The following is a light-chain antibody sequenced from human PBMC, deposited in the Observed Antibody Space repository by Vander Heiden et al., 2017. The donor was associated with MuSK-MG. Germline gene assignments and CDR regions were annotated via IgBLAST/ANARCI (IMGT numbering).Light chain of an antibody. CDR2: KAS. J-gene: IGKJ1*01. Sequence: DIQLTQSPSTLHASVGDRVTITCRASRSIDSWLAWSQQRPGKAPKLLIYKASMLQTGVSSRFSGSGSGTEFTLTIDSLQPDDFATYYCQQDESDFRSFGQGTNVDVK. CDR3: QQDESDFRS. V-gene: IGKV1-5*03. CDR1: RSIDSW.